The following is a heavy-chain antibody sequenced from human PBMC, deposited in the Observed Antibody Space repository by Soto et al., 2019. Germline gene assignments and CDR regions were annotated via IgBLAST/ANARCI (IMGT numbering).Heavy chain of an antibody. CDR3: AKWHTYYYDSRGFSGFDC. CDR1: GLTFSRYA. J-gene: IGHJ4*02. V-gene: IGHV3-23*01. CDR2: MSGGGETT. D-gene: IGHD3-22*01. Sequence: GGSLRLSCAASGLTFSRYAMTWVRQAPGKGLEWVSAMSGGGETTYYADSVKGRFTISRDNSRNTLYLQMNSLRAEDTAAYYCAKWHTYYYDSRGFSGFDCWGRGTPVTVSS.